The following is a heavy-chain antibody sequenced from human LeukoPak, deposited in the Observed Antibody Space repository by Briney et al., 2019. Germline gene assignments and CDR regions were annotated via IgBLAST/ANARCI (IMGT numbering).Heavy chain of an antibody. D-gene: IGHD2-2*01. Sequence: PGGSLRLSCAASGFTVSSNYMSWVRQAPGKGLEWVSVIYSGGSTYYADSVKGRFTISRDNSKNTLYLQMNSLRAEDTAVYYCARDPQDIVVVPAAMYSGRNMRLDYWGQGTLVTVSS. J-gene: IGHJ4*02. V-gene: IGHV3-53*05. CDR2: IYSGGST. CDR3: ARDPQDIVVVPAAMYSGRNMRLDY. CDR1: GFTVSSNY.